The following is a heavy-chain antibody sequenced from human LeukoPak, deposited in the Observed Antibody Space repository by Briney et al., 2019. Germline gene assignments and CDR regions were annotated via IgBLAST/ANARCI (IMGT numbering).Heavy chain of an antibody. J-gene: IGHJ4*02. V-gene: IGHV5-51*01. CDR2: IYPGDSDT. Sequence: GESLKISCKGSGYSFTSYWIGWVRQMPGKGLEWMGIIYPGDSDTRYSPSFQGHVTISDDKSISTDYLQWSSLKASDTAMYYCASSFSLTCYGISFDYWGQGTLVTVSS. CDR3: ASSFSLTCYGISFDY. D-gene: IGHD2/OR15-2a*01. CDR1: GYSFTSYW.